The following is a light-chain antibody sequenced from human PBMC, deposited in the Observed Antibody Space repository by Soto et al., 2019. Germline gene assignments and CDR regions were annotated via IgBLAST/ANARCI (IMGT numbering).Light chain of an antibody. CDR1: QSISSY. J-gene: IGKJ1*01. CDR2: AAS. V-gene: IGKV1-39*01. CDR3: QQSFSSRWT. Sequence: DIHMTQSTSSLSASIGDRVTITFRASQSISSYLNWYQQKPGKAPKLLIYAASNLQSGVPSRFSGSGSGTDFTLTISSLQPEDFATYYCQQSFSSRWTFGQGTKVDIK.